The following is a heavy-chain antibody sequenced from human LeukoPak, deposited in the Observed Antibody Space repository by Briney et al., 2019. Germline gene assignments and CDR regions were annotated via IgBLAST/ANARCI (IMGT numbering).Heavy chain of an antibody. J-gene: IGHJ3*02. Sequence: GRSLRLSCAASGFTFSSYGMHWVRQAPGKGLEWVAVISYDGSNKYYADSVKGRFTISRDNSKNTLYLQMNSLRAEDTAVYYCAKSLAKYYFDSSGYYKAFDIWGQGTMVTVSS. D-gene: IGHD3-22*01. CDR2: ISYDGSNK. CDR3: AKSLAKYYFDSSGYYKAFDI. V-gene: IGHV3-30*18. CDR1: GFTFSSYG.